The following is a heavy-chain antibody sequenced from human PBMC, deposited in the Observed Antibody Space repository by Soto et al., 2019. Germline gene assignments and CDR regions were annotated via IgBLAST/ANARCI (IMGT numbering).Heavy chain of an antibody. CDR3: ASDGSYDSSGSPGGYFDY. CDR2: INPSGGST. V-gene: IGHV1-46*01. J-gene: IGHJ4*02. CDR1: GYTFTSYY. D-gene: IGHD3-22*01. Sequence: ASVKVSCKASGYTFTSYYMHWVRQAPGQGLEWMGIINPSGGSTSYAQKLQGRVTMTRDTSTSTVYMELSSLRSEDTAVYYCASDGSYDSSGSPGGYFDYWGQGTLVTVSS.